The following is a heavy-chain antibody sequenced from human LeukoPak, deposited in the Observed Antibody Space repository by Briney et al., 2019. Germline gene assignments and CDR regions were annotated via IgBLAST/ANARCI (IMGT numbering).Heavy chain of an antibody. CDR2: IYWKDDK. J-gene: IGHJ4*02. CDR1: GFSLRPSGGG. CDR3: AHSLNDYVGGGVILIDY. V-gene: IGHV2-5*01. D-gene: IGHD3-16*01. Sequence: SGPTLVNPTQTLTLTCTFSGFSLRPSGGGGGGIRQPPGKCLEWLALIYWKDDKHYCPSLKSSLIIAKETSKNQLVLTMTNMDPVDTATYYCAHSLNDYVGGGVILIDYWGQGTLVTVSS.